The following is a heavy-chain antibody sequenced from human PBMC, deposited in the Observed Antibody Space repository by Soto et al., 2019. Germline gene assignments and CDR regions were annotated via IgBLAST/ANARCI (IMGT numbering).Heavy chain of an antibody. CDR2: ISYDGSNK. J-gene: IGHJ4*02. V-gene: IGHV3-30*18. D-gene: IGHD6-13*01. CDR1: GFTFSSYG. Sequence: GGSLRLSCAASGFTFSSYGMHWVRQAPGKGLEWVAVISYDGSNKYYADSVKGRFTISRDNSKNTLYLQMNSLRAEDTAVYYCAKDRSHSSSRQLVRPVDYWGQGTLVTVSS. CDR3: AKDRSHSSSRQLVRPVDY.